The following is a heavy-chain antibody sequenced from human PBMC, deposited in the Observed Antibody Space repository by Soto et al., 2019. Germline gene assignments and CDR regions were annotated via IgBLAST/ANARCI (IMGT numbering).Heavy chain of an antibody. J-gene: IGHJ5*02. V-gene: IGHV4-4*07. CDR3: ARGIPGIAVAGHNWFDP. CDR2: IYTSGST. CDR1: GGSISSYY. Sequence: SETLSLTCTVSGGSISSYYWSWIRQPAGKGLEWIGRIYTSGSTNYNPSLKSRVTMSVDTSKNQFSLKLSSVTAADTAVYYCARGIPGIAVAGHNWFDPWGQGTLVTVSS. D-gene: IGHD6-19*01.